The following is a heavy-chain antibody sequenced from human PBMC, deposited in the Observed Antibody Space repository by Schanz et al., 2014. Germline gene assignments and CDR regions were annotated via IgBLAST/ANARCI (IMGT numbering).Heavy chain of an antibody. D-gene: IGHD6-25*01. V-gene: IGHV4-31*03. Sequence: QVQLQESGPGLVKPSQTLSLTCTVSGGSVSSGGDYWSWIRQHPGKGLEWIGFISYSGSTYYNPSRKSRVPIPRDTPKNQFSLKLSSVPAADTAVYYCAREPLSGYNWFDPWGQGSLVTVSS. CDR3: AREPLSGYNWFDP. J-gene: IGHJ5*02. CDR1: GGSVSSGGDY. CDR2: ISYSGST.